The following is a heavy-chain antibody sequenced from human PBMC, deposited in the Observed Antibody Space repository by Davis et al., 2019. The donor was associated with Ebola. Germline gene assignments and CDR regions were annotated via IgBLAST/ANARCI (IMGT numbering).Heavy chain of an antibody. Sequence: GGSLRLSCAASGFTFSSYAMHWVRQAPGKGLEYASAISSNGGSTYYANSVKGRFTISRDNSKNTLYLQMGSLRAEDMAVYYCARDLIYGSGSYVAGYYYYYGMDVWGQGTTVTVSS. CDR3: ARDLIYGSGSYVAGYYYYYGMDV. V-gene: IGHV3-64*01. D-gene: IGHD3-10*01. J-gene: IGHJ6*02. CDR2: ISSNGGST. CDR1: GFTFSSYA.